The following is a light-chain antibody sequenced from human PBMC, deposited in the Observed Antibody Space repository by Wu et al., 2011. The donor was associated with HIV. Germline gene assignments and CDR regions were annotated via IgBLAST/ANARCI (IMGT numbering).Light chain of an antibody. J-gene: IGKJ2*03. CDR3: QQYVASGYS. CDR1: QSIDTK. CDR2: DAS. V-gene: IGKV3D-15*01. Sequence: EIVMTQSPATLSVSPGERASLSCRASQSIDTKLAWYQQTPGQAPRLLIDDASNRATGIPARFSGRGSGRDFTLTISRVEPEDCAVYFCQQYVASGYSFGQGTKLEIK.